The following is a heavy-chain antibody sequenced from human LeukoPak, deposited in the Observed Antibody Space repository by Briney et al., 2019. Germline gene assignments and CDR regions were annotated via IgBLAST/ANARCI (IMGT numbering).Heavy chain of an antibody. Sequence: ASVKVSCKASGFVFTSYGFTWVRQAPGQGLEWMGWISANDGKIHYSERHQGRVTMTTDTVTSTAYMGLRSLRSDDTAVHYCARELHVERDDYWGQGTLVTVSS. V-gene: IGHV1-18*01. J-gene: IGHJ4*02. CDR3: ARELHVERDDY. CDR1: GFVFTSYG. D-gene: IGHD1-1*01. CDR2: ISANDGKI.